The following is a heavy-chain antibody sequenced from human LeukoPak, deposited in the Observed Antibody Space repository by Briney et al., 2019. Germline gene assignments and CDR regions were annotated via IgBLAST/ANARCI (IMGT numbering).Heavy chain of an antibody. CDR2: IYYSGST. CDR3: ARAPYYDFWSGYPGYFDY. Sequence: SETLSLTCTVSGGSISSYYWSWIRQPPGKGLERIGYIYYSGSTNYNPSLKSRVTISVDTSKNQFPLKLSSVTAADTAVYYCARAPYYDFWSGYPGYFDYWGQGTLVTVSS. CDR1: GGSISSYY. V-gene: IGHV4-59*01. J-gene: IGHJ4*02. D-gene: IGHD3-3*01.